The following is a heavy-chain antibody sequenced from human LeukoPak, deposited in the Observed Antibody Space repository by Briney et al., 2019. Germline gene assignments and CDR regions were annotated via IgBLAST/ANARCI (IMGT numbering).Heavy chain of an antibody. CDR1: GFTFSNYA. D-gene: IGHD6-13*01. Sequence: GGSLRLSCAASGFTFSNYAMSWVRQAPGKGLEWGSAISGSGGGTYYADSVKGRFTISRDNSKNTLYLQMNSLRAEDTAVYYCAKVPSNWYFEGFDYWGQGTLVTVSS. V-gene: IGHV3-23*01. J-gene: IGHJ4*02. CDR3: AKVPSNWYFEGFDY. CDR2: ISGSGGGT.